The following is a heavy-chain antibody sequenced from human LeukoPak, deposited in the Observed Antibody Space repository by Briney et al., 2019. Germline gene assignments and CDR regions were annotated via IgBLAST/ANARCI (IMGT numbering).Heavy chain of an antibody. V-gene: IGHV2-5*02. CDR2: IYWDDDK. CDR3: AHGAGSWAELPGGYYYYYFMDV. D-gene: IGHD3-10*01. J-gene: IGHJ6*03. Sequence: ESGPTLVKPTQTLTLTCTFSGFSLTTSRVGVGWIRQPPGKALEWLALIYWDDDKRYSPSLKSRLTITKDTSKNQVVLTMTNMDPVDTATYYCAHGAGSWAELPGGYYYYYFMDVWGKGTTVIVSS. CDR1: GFSLTTSRVG.